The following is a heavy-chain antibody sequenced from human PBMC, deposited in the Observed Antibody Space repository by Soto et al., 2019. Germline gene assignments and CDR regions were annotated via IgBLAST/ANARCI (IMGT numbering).Heavy chain of an antibody. CDR2: IIPILGIA. V-gene: IGHV1-69*02. CDR1: GGTFSSYT. J-gene: IGHJ3*02. D-gene: IGHD3-10*01. Sequence: ASVKVSCKASGGTFSSYTISWVRQAPGQGLEWMGRIIPILGIANYAQKFQGRVTITADKSTSTAYMELSSLRSEDTAVYYCARCAAVYGSGSYKGCAFDIWGQGTMVTVSS. CDR3: ARCAAVYGSGSYKGCAFDI.